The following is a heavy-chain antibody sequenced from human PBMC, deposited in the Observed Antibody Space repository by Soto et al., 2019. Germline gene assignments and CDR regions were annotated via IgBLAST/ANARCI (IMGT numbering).Heavy chain of an antibody. D-gene: IGHD2-2*01. V-gene: IGHV5-51*01. CDR2: IHPCDSDT. CDR1: VYSFTHYC. Sequence: PGESLKISCKGSVYSFTHYCIGWLRQMPVKGLEWMGMIHPCDSDTRYSPSFQGQVTISVDKYINTAYLQWSSLKASDTAMYYCARMLRPVAIWFDTWGKGTQVTVSS. CDR3: ARMLRPVAIWFDT. J-gene: IGHJ5*02.